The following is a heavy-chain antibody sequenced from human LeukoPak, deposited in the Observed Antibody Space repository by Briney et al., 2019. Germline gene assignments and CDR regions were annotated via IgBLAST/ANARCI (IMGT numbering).Heavy chain of an antibody. D-gene: IGHD1-26*01. CDR3: ARQILWEPALKDAFDI. CDR2: INHSGST. J-gene: IGHJ3*02. V-gene: IGHV4-34*01. CDR1: GGSFSGYY. Sequence: SETLSLTCAVYGGSFSGYYWSWIRQPPGKGLEWIGEINHSGSTNYNPSLKSRVTISVDTSKNQFSLKLSSVTAADTAVYYCARQILWEPALKDAFDIWGQGTMVTVSS.